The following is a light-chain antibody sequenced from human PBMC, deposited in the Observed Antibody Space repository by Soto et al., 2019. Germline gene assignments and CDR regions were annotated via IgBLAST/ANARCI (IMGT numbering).Light chain of an antibody. CDR2: GAS. J-gene: IGKJ3*01. CDR1: QSVSSSY. CDR3: QQYGSSFT. Sequence: ENVLTPSPGALSLSPGGRATLSCRASQSVSSSYLAWYQQKPGQAPRLLIYGASSRATGTPDRFSGSGSGTDFTPTISRLEPEDFAVYYCQQYGSSFTFGPGTKVDIK. V-gene: IGKV3-20*01.